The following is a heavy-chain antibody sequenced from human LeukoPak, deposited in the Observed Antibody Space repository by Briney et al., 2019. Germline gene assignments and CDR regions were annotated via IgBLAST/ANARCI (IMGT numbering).Heavy chain of an antibody. Sequence: PGGSLRLSCAASGFTFSNYAMRWVRQAPGQGLEWVSAISDSGRSTYYADSVKGRFTISRDNSKSTLYLQMNSLRAEDTAVYYCAKHGEAYADSKTDYWGQGTLVTVSS. CDR3: AKHGEAYADSKTDY. CDR1: GFTFSNYA. CDR2: ISDSGRST. V-gene: IGHV3-23*01. D-gene: IGHD4-17*01. J-gene: IGHJ4*02.